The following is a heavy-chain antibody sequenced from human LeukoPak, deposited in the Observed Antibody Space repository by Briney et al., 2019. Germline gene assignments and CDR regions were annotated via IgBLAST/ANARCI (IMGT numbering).Heavy chain of an antibody. V-gene: IGHV3-15*01. J-gene: IGHJ5*02. CDR1: GFTYAW. CDR2: IKSKTDGGTT. CDR3: ATFRHRSFDP. Sequence: GGSLRLSCAASGFTYAWMSWVRQAPGKGLEWVGRIKSKTDGGTTDYAAPVKGRFTISRDDSKNTLYLQMNCLKTEDTAVYYCATFRHRSFDPWGQGTLVTVSS.